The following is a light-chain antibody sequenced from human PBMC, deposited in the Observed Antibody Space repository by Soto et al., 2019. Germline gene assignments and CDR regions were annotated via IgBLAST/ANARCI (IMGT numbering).Light chain of an antibody. J-gene: IGLJ2*01. V-gene: IGLV2-23*02. Sequence: QSVLTQPASVSGSPGQSITISCTGTSSDVGSSNLVSWYQHHPGKAPKVMIYEVTQRPSRVSNRFSGSKSGNTASLTISGLQAEDEADYYCCSFAGTGTLVFGGGTKLTVL. CDR2: EVT. CDR3: CSFAGTGTLV. CDR1: SSDVGSSNL.